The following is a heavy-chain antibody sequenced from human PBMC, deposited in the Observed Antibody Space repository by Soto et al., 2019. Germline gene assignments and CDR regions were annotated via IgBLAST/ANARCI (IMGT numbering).Heavy chain of an antibody. CDR2: IYYSGST. D-gene: IGHD6-13*01. J-gene: IGHJ4*02. CDR3: ARAKQQPGRFDY. CDR1: GGSISSYY. Sequence: SETLSLTCTVSGGSISSYYWSWIRQPPGKGLEWIGYIYYSGSTNYNPSLKSRVTISVDTSKNQFSLKLSSVTAADTAVYYCARAKQQPGRFDYWGQGTLVTVSS. V-gene: IGHV4-59*01.